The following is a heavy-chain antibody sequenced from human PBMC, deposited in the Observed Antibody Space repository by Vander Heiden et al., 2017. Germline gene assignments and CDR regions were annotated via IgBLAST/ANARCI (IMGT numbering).Heavy chain of an antibody. CDR2: IYYSGST. Sequence: QVQLQESGPGLVKPSQTLSLTCTVPGGSISSGGYYWSWIRQHPGKGLEWIGYIYYSGSTYYNPSLKSRVTISVDTSKNQFSLKLSSVTAADTAVYYCARDTTVTNWGYYGMDVWGQGTTVTVSS. CDR3: ARDTTVTNWGYYGMDV. D-gene: IGHD4-17*01. CDR1: GGSISSGGYY. V-gene: IGHV4-31*03. J-gene: IGHJ6*02.